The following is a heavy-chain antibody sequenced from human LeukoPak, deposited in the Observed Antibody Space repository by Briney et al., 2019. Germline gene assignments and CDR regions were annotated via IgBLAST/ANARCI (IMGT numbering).Heavy chain of an antibody. J-gene: IGHJ4*02. V-gene: IGHV1-2*02. CDR3: ARDYYDILTGTFDY. D-gene: IGHD3-9*01. CDR1: GGTFSSYA. CDR2: IIPNSGGT. Sequence: GASVKVSCKASGGTFSSYAISWVRQAPGQGLEWMGGIIPNSGGTNYAQKFQGRVTMTRDTSISTAYMELSRLRSDDTAVYYCARDYYDILTGTFDYWGQGTLVTVSS.